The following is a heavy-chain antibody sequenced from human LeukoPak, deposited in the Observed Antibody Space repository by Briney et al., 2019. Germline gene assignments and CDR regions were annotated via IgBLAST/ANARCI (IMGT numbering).Heavy chain of an antibody. D-gene: IGHD2-2*01. V-gene: IGHV4-31*03. J-gene: IGHJ5*02. CDR3: AGGVVPAAPNWFDP. CDR1: GGSISSGGYY. CDR2: IYYSGST. Sequence: SETLSLTCTVSGGSISSGGYYWSWIRQHPGKGLEWIGYIYYSGSTYYNPSLKSRVTISVDTSKSQFSLKLSSVTAADTAVYYCAGGVVPAAPNWFDPWGQGTLVTVSS.